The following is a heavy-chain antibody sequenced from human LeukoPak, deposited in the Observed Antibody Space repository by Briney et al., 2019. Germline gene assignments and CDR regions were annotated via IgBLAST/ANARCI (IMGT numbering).Heavy chain of an antibody. CDR1: GFTVSSNY. Sequence: GGSLRLSCAASGFTVSSNYMSWVRQAPGLGLEWVSVIYSGGATFYADSVKGRFTIYRDNSKNTLYLQMNSLRAEDTAVYYCARDSSDSSSWHGYFDYWGQGTLVSVSS. V-gene: IGHV3-66*01. J-gene: IGHJ4*02. CDR2: IYSGGAT. D-gene: IGHD6-13*01. CDR3: ARDSSDSSSWHGYFDY.